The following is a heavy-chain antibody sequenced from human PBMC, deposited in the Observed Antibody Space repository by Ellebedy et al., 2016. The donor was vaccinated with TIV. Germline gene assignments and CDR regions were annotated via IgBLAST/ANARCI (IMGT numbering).Heavy chain of an antibody. J-gene: IGHJ2*01. CDR1: SASISSYY. CDR3: AREVGLYDVLTGAYWYLDL. Sequence: SETLSLTXTVSSASISSYYWSWIQQPAGKGLEWIGRIYPSGSTNYNPSLKSRVTMSVDTSKNQFSLKLNSVTAADTAVYYCAREVGLYDVLTGAYWYLDLWGRGTLVTVSS. V-gene: IGHV4-4*07. CDR2: IYPSGST. D-gene: IGHD3-9*01.